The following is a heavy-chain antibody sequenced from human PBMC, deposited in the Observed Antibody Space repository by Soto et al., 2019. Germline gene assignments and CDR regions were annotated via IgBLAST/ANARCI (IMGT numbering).Heavy chain of an antibody. D-gene: IGHD5-18*01. CDR1: GGSINSGGYC. CDR3: SRGILV. CDR2: ISYGGSP. Sequence: QVQLQESGPGLVKPSQTLSLTCTVSGGSINSGGYCWSWIRQHPGKGLDWIGCISYGGSPSYNPSLMSRVTISVDTSKNQFSPKLTSVTAADTAVYYCSRGILVWGQGALINVSS. J-gene: IGHJ4*02. V-gene: IGHV4-31*03.